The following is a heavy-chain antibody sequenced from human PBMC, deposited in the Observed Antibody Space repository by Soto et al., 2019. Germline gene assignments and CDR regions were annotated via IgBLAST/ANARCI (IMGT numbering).Heavy chain of an antibody. V-gene: IGHV1-46*01. J-gene: IGHJ4*02. CDR2: INPSGGST. Sequence: ASVKVSCKASGYTFTSYYMHWVRQAPGQGLEWMGTINPSGGSTSYAQKFQGRVTMTRDTSTSTVYMELSSLRSEDTAVYYCARDLVGDYAGGYWGQGTLVTVSS. CDR1: GYTFTSYY. CDR3: ARDLVGDYAGGY. D-gene: IGHD4-17*01.